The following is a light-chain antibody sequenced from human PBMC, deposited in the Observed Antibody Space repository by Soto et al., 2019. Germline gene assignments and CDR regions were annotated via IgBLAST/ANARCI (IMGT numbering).Light chain of an antibody. J-gene: IGKJ5*01. CDR1: QSISSN. CDR3: QQRSNWRIT. Sequence: ETVLTQSPATLSLTPGEGATLSCRASQSISSNLAWYQQKPGQAPRLLIYDASNRATGIPARFSGSGSGTDFTLTISSLEPEDFAVYYCQQRSNWRITFGQGTRLEIK. V-gene: IGKV3-11*01. CDR2: DAS.